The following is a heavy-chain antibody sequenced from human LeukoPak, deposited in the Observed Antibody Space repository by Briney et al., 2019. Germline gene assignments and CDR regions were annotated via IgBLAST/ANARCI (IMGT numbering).Heavy chain of an antibody. J-gene: IGHJ4*02. Sequence: GGSLRLSCAASGFTFSSYAMSWVRQAPGKGLEWVSVISGSGGRTYYADSVKGRFTISRDNSKNTLYLQMNSLRAEDTAVYYCAKDSTSFLRGGSIDYWGQGTLVTVSS. CDR1: GFTFSSYA. CDR3: AKDSTSFLRGGSIDY. D-gene: IGHD3-3*02. V-gene: IGHV3-23*01. CDR2: ISGSGGRT.